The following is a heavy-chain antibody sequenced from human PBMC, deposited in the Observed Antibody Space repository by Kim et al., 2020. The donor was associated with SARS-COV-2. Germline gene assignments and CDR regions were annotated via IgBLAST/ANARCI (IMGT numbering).Heavy chain of an antibody. D-gene: IGHD2-21*02. CDR1: GGSISSYY. CDR3: ARGRRGHVYGVVTAIREFDY. CDR2: IYYSGST. J-gene: IGHJ4*02. Sequence: SETLSLTCTVSGGSISSYYWSWIRQPPGKGLEWIGYIYYSGSTNYNPSLKSRVTISVDTSKNQFSLKLSSVTAADTAGYYCARGRRGHVYGVVTAIREFDYWGQGTLVTVSS. V-gene: IGHV4-59*01.